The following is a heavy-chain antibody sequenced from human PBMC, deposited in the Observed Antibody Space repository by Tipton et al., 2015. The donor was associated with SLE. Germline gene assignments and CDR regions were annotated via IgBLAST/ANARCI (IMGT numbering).Heavy chain of an antibody. CDR1: GFTFSNYA. J-gene: IGHJ4*02. CDR2: IYNGGSST. Sequence: SLRFSCAASGFTFSNYAMSWVRQAPGKGLEWVSVIYNGGSSTYYADSVKGRFTISRDNSKNTLYLQLNSLRPEDTAVYYCAKDKSAYCSGMSCSLFDSWGQGTLVTVSS. V-gene: IGHV3-23*03. D-gene: IGHD2-21*01. CDR3: AKDKSAYCSGMSCSLFDS.